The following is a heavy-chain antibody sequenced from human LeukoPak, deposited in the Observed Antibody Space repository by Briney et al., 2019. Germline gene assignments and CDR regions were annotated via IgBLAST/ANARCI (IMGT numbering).Heavy chain of an antibody. J-gene: IGHJ6*02. CDR2: ISSSSSYI. CDR1: GFSFSNYW. V-gene: IGHV3-21*01. Sequence: GGSLRLSCAASGFSFSNYWFHWVRQAPGKGLEWVSSISSSSSYIYYADSVKGRFTISRDNAKNSLYLQMNSLRAEDTAVYYCARDQHGSGYDSYSMDVWGQGTTVTVSS. CDR3: ARDQHGSGYDSYSMDV. D-gene: IGHD5-12*01.